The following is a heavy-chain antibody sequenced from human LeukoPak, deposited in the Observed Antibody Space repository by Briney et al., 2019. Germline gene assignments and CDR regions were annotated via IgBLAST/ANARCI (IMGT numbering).Heavy chain of an antibody. J-gene: IGHJ4*02. CDR3: ARGTLYSGWSYYFDY. V-gene: IGHV4-34*01. CDR1: GFTFSSYA. D-gene: IGHD6-19*01. CDR2: INHSGST. Sequence: GSLRLSCAASGFTFSSYAMSWVRQPPGKGLEWIGEINHSGSTNYNPSLKSRVTISVDTSKNHFSLRLSSVTAADTAMYYCARGTLYSGWSYYFDYWGQGSQVTVSS.